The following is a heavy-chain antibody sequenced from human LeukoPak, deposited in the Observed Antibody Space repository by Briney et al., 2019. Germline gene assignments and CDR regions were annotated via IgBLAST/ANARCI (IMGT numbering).Heavy chain of an antibody. CDR2: ISYDGSNK. CDR3: ARSTPSGWEYFDP. CDR1: GFTFSSYA. D-gene: IGHD6-19*01. Sequence: PGGSLRLSCAASGFTFSSYAMHWVRQAPGKGLEWVAVISYDGSNKYYADSVKGRFTISRDNSKNTLYLQMNSLRAEDTAAYYCARSTPSGWEYFDPWGQGTLVTVSS. J-gene: IGHJ4*02. V-gene: IGHV3-30*04.